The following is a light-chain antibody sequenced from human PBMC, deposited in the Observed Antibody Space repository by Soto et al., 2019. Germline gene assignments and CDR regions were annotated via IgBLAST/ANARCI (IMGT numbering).Light chain of an antibody. CDR1: SSDVGGYNY. CDR2: EVS. V-gene: IGLV2-14*01. J-gene: IGLJ3*02. Sequence: QSALTQPASVSGSPGQSITISCTGTSSDVGGYNYVSWYQQHPGKAPKLTIYEVSNRPSGVSNRFSGSKSGNMASLTISGLQAEDEADYYCSSYTSSSTWVFGGGTKLTVL. CDR3: SSYTSSSTWV.